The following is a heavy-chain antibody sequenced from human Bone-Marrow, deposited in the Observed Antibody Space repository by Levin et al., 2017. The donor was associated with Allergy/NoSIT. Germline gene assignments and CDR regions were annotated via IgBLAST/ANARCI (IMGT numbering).Heavy chain of an antibody. CDR3: ARGFGTTIDY. D-gene: IGHD4-11*01. J-gene: IGHJ4*02. CDR2: IFYSGTT. CDR1: GDPIISSSYY. V-gene: IGHV4-39*07. Sequence: SSETLSLTCSVSGDPIISSSYYWGWIRQPPGKGLEWIGSIFYSGTTSYNPSLKSRVTISVDTSKNQFSLKLTSVTAADTAVYYCARGFGTTIDYWGQGTLVTVSS.